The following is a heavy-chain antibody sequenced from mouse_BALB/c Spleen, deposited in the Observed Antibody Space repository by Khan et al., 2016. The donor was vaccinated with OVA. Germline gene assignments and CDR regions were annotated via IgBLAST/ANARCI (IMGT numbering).Heavy chain of an antibody. CDR1: GYSFTGYY. J-gene: IGHJ3*01. Sequence: LVKTGASVKISCKASGYSFTGYYMHWVKQSHGKSLEWIGYISCYNGATSYNQKFKGKATFTVDTSSSTAYMQFNSLTSEDSAVYYCARRDYYGSSSFAYWGQGTLVTVSA. V-gene: IGHV1S34*01. CDR2: ISCYNGAT. D-gene: IGHD1-1*01. CDR3: ARRDYYGSSSFAY.